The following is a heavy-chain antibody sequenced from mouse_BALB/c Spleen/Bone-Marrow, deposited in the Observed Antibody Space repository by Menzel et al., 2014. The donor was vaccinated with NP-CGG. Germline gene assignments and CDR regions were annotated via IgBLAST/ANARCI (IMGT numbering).Heavy chain of an antibody. J-gene: IGHJ2*01. CDR1: GFNIKDTY. D-gene: IGHD3-1*01. CDR3: ARTPRATFYFDY. CDR2: IDPANGNT. V-gene: IGHV14-3*02. Sequence: VQLQQSGAELVKPGASVKLSCTASGFNIKDTYMHWVKQRPEQGLEWIGRIDPANGNTKYDPKFQGKASITADTSSNTAYLQLFSLTSEDTAVYYCARTPRATFYFDYWGQGTPLTVSS.